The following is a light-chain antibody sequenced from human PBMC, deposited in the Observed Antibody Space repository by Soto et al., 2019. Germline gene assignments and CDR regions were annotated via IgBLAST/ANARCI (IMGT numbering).Light chain of an antibody. V-gene: IGLV2-8*01. J-gene: IGLJ1*01. CDR1: SXDIGVYDF. CDR2: QVN. CDR3: SSFAGSYSPYV. Sequence: QSVLTQPPSASGSPGQSVTISCTGTSXDIGVYDFVPWYQQHPGKAPKVIIYQVNKRPSGVPDRFSGSKSGNTASLTVSGLRPEDEADYFCSSFAGSYSPYVFGTGTKVTVL.